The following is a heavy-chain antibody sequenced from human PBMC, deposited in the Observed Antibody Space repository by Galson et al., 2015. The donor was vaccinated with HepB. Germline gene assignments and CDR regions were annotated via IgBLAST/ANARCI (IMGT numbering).Heavy chain of an antibody. Sequence: CAISGDSVASNSPVWNWIRQSPSRGLEWLGRTYFRSKWHNDYGISVKSRISINADTSQNQFSLHLSSVTPEDTAVYYCAYGSDVWGQGTTVIVSS. J-gene: IGHJ6*02. CDR2: TYFRSKWHN. CDR1: GDSVASNSPV. CDR3: AYGSDV. V-gene: IGHV6-1*01.